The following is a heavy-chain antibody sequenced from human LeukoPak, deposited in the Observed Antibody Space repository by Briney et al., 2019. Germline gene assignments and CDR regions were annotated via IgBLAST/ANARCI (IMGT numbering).Heavy chain of an antibody. CDR1: GFTFSSYG. J-gene: IGHJ4*02. D-gene: IGHD2-15*01. CDR3: ARGLGYCSGGSCYTGVFDY. Sequence: PGGSLRLSCAAPGFTFSSYGMHWVRQAPGKGLEWVAVIWYDGSNKYYADSVKGRFTISRDNSKNTLYLQMNSLRAEDTAVYYCARGLGYCSGGSCYTGVFDYWGQGTLVTVSS. CDR2: IWYDGSNK. V-gene: IGHV3-33*01.